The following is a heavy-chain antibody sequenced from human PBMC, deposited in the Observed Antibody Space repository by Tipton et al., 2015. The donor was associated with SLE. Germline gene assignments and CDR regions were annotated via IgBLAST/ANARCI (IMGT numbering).Heavy chain of an antibody. J-gene: IGHJ4*02. D-gene: IGHD6-19*01. CDR2: VSWNSGSI. V-gene: IGHV3-9*01. CDR3: AKALGALAVAVAFDY. Sequence: RSLRLSCAASGFTFDDYAMHWVRQAPGKGLEWVSGVSWNSGSIGYADSVKGRFTISRDNAKNSLYLQMNSLRADDTALYYCAKALGALAVAVAFDYWGQGTLVTVSS. CDR1: GFTFDDYA.